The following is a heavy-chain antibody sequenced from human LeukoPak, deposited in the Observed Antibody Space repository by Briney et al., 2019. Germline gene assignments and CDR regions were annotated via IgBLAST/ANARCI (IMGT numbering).Heavy chain of an antibody. Sequence: ASVKVSCKVSGYTLTELSMHWVRQAPGKGHEWMGGFDPEDGETIYAQKFQGRVTMTEDTSTDTAYMELSSLRSEDTAVYYCATFRGVIIGMDVWGQGTTVTVSS. CDR2: FDPEDGET. CDR3: ATFRGVIIGMDV. D-gene: IGHD3-10*01. V-gene: IGHV1-24*01. CDR1: GYTLTELS. J-gene: IGHJ6*02.